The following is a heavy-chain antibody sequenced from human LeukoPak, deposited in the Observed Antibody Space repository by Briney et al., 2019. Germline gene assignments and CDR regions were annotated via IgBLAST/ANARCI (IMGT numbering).Heavy chain of an antibody. Sequence: ASETLSLTCSVTGASISSDYWSWIRQAPGKGLEWIGYIYYTGSTNYNPSLKSRVTISADTSMNQFSLKLKSVSAADTAVYYRARGSFDGSAYYYDYWGQGTLVTVSS. CDR3: ARGSFDGSAYYYDY. CDR2: IYYTGST. CDR1: GASISSDY. V-gene: IGHV4-59*01. J-gene: IGHJ4*02. D-gene: IGHD3-22*01.